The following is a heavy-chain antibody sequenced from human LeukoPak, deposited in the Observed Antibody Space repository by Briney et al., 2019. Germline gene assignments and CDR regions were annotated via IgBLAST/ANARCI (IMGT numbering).Heavy chain of an antibody. D-gene: IGHD3-10*01. J-gene: IGHJ6*04. CDR1: GGTFSSYT. CDR3: AGGLIRGVIRPHYYYAMDV. V-gene: IGHV1-69*16. Sequence: GASVKVSCKASGGTFSSYTISWVRQAPGQGLEWMGGIIPILRTPNYAQKFQGRVTTTADESTTTAYMELSSLRSEDTAVYYCAGGLIRGVIRPHYYYAMDVWGKGTTVTVSS. CDR2: IIPILRTP.